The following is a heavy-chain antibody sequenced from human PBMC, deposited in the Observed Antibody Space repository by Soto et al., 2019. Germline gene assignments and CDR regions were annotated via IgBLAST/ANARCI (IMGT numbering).Heavy chain of an antibody. CDR3: ATLSGSSSETYYYYYMDV. D-gene: IGHD6-6*01. CDR1: GYTLPKLS. CDR2: FDPEDGET. Sequence: ASVKVSCKVSGYTLPKLSMHWVRQAPGKGLEWMGGFDPEDGETIYAQKFQGRVTMTEDTSTDTAYMELSSLRSEDTAVYYCATLSGSSSETYYYYYMDVWGKGTTVTVSS. J-gene: IGHJ6*03. V-gene: IGHV1-24*01.